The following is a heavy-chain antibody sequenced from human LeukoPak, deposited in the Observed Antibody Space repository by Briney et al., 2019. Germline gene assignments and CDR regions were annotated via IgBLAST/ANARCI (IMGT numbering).Heavy chain of an antibody. J-gene: IGHJ3*02. CDR1: GCSFNSYY. CDR3: ARLLDYDNSGDPDTFDI. V-gene: IGHV4-59*01. D-gene: IGHD3-22*01. Sequence: SETPSLAFTVSGCSFNSYYLSWVRGSPRKRIEWIASINYNGRTKFNPSLQSRVTISLDTSNNHFSLQLRSVTAADTAVYYCARLLDYDNSGDPDTFDIWGQGTMVTVSS. CDR2: INYNGRT.